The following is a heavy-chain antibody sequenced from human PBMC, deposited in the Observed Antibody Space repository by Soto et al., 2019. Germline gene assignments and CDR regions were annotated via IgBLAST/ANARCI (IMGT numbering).Heavy chain of an antibody. CDR1: GVTFSNSL. J-gene: IGHJ6*03. V-gene: IGHV3-15*01. D-gene: IGHD3-10*01. CDR3: TTVRRGLKFYYYMDV. CDR2: IKSKTDGGTT. Sequence: GWSLGLSCASSGVTFSNSLMSWVRQAPGKGLEWVGRIKSKTDGGTTDYAAPVKGRFTISRDDSKNTLYLQMNSLKTEDTAVYYCTTVRRGLKFYYYMDVWGKGTTVTVSS.